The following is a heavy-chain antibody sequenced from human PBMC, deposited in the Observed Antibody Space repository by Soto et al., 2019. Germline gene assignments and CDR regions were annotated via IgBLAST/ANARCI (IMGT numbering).Heavy chain of an antibody. Sequence: GGSLRLSCAASGFTFSNYAMAWVRQAPGKGLEWVSAISGSGGSAHHADSVKGRFTISRDTSKNTLYLQMNSLRADDTAIYYCAKVDGVALAGTVASDYWGQGALVTGSS. CDR2: ISGSGGSA. CDR3: AKVDGVALAGTVASDY. V-gene: IGHV3-23*01. D-gene: IGHD6-19*01. CDR1: GFTFSNYA. J-gene: IGHJ4*02.